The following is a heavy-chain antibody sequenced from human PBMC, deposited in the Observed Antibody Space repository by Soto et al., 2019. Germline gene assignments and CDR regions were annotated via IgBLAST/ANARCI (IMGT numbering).Heavy chain of an antibody. J-gene: IGHJ4*02. Sequence: QVQLVQSGAEVKKPGASVKVSCKASGYTFTSYYMHWVRQAPGQGLEWMGIINPSGGSTSYAQKFRGVVTMTRDTSTSPVYMELSSLRSEDTAVYYWAREDGYYYDSSGYYYVYWGQGTLVTVSS. D-gene: IGHD3-22*01. CDR3: AREDGYYYDSSGYYYVY. CDR2: INPSGGST. V-gene: IGHV1-46*01. CDR1: GYTFTSYY.